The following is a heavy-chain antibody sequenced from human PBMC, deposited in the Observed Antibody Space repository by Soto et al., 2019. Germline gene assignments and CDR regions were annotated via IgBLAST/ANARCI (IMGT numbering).Heavy chain of an antibody. Sequence: QVQLQQWGAGLLKPSETLSLTCAVYGGSFSGYYWSWIRQPPGKGLEWIGEINHSGSTNYNPSLKSRVTISVDTSKNQFSLKLSSVTAADTAVYYCARGLRFLEWLMRKNWFDPWGQGTLVTVSS. CDR1: GGSFSGYY. CDR2: INHSGST. D-gene: IGHD3-3*01. J-gene: IGHJ5*02. V-gene: IGHV4-34*01. CDR3: ARGLRFLEWLMRKNWFDP.